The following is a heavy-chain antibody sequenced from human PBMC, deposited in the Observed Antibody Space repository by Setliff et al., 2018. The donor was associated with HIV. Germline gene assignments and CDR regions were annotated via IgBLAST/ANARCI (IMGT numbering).Heavy chain of an antibody. Sequence: PSETLSLTCTVSGDPIFIGGYYWSWIRQHPGGGLEWIGYIYHTGKTYYNPSLQSRVTISVDTSKNQFSLKLTSVTAADTAVYYCARDWNHYFYYMDVWGKGTTVTVSS. V-gene: IGHV4-31*03. CDR1: GDPIFIGGYY. CDR3: ARDWNHYFYYMDV. J-gene: IGHJ6*03. D-gene: IGHD1-1*01. CDR2: IYHTGKT.